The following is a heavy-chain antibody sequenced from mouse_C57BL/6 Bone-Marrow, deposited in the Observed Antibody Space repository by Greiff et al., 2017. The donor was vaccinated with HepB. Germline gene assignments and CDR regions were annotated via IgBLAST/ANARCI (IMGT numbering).Heavy chain of an antibody. Sequence: QVQLQQPGAELVMPGASVKLSCKASGYTFTSYWMHWVKQRPGQGLEWIGEIDPSDSYTNYNQKFKGKSTLTVDKSSSTAYMQLSSRTSEDSAVYYCARKHYGSSHWYFDVWGTGTTVTVSS. D-gene: IGHD1-1*01. V-gene: IGHV1-69*01. CDR1: GYTFTSYW. CDR2: IDPSDSYT. J-gene: IGHJ1*03. CDR3: ARKHYGSSHWYFDV.